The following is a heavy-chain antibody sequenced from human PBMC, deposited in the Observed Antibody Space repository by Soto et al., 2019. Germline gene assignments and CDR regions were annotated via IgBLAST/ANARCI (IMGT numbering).Heavy chain of an antibody. CDR1: GGSISSSSYY. J-gene: IGHJ5*02. CDR2: IYYSGST. D-gene: IGHD2-2*01. CDR3: ARHHLRYQLLWGNWFDP. Sequence: QLQLQESGPGLVKPSETLSLTCTVSGGSISSSSYYWGWIRQPPGKGLEWIGSIYYSGSTYYNPSLKSRVTISVDTSKNQFSLKLSSVTAADTAVYYCARHHLRYQLLWGNWFDPWGQGTLVTVSS. V-gene: IGHV4-39*01.